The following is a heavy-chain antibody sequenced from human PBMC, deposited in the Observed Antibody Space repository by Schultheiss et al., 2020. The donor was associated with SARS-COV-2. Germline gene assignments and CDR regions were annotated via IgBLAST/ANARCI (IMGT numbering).Heavy chain of an antibody. V-gene: IGHV4-59*04. Sequence: SETLSLTCTVSGGSISSYYWSWIRQPPGKGLEWIGEINHSGSTNYNPSLKSRVTMSVDTSKNQFSLKLSSVTAADTAVYYCALRVAARPDVDYWGQGTLVTVSS. CDR3: ALRVAARPDVDY. D-gene: IGHD6-6*01. J-gene: IGHJ4*02. CDR1: GGSISSYY. CDR2: INHSGST.